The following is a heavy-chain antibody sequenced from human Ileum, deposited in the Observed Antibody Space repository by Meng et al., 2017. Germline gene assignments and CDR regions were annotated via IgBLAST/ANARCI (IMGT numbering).Heavy chain of an antibody. V-gene: IGHV3-30-3*01. D-gene: IGHD3-22*01. J-gene: IGHJ4*02. CDR3: ARGLPYYDSTDYYRLDY. CDR1: GFTFSSYA. CDR2: ISFDGSNK. Sequence: QVHLVESGGCVVQPGRSLRLSCAASGFTFSSYAVHWVRQAPGKGLEWVAVISFDGSNKYYIDSVKGRFTISRDNSKNTVFLQMGSLRAEDTALYYCARGLPYYDSTDYYRLDYWGQGTLVTVSS.